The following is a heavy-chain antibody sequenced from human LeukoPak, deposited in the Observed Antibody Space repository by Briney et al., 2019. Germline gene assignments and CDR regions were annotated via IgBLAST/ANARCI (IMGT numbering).Heavy chain of an antibody. D-gene: IGHD3-10*01. CDR3: ARKGVGAYYYGSGSYYNNYYYMDV. CDR1: GYTFTSYD. CDR2: MNPNSGNT. J-gene: IGHJ6*03. V-gene: IGHV1-8*03. Sequence: ASVKVSCKASGYTFTSYDINWVRQATGQGLEWMGWMNPNSGNTGYAQKFQGRVTITRNTSISTAYMELSSLRSEDTAVYYCARKGVGAYYYGSGSYYNNYYYMDVWGKGTTVTVSS.